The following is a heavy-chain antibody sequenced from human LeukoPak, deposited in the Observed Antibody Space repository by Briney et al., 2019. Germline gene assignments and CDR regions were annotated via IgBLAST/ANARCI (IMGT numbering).Heavy chain of an antibody. J-gene: IGHJ4*02. CDR2: ISSSRSYI. D-gene: IGHD2-2*01. CDR1: GFAFSSST. V-gene: IGHV3-21*01. CDR3: ARGLSPVVVPAASPWEVDY. Sequence: GGSLRLSCAASGFAFSSSTMNWVRQAPGKGLEWVSSISSSRSYIYYADSVKGRFTISRDNAKNSLYLQMNSLRAEDTAVYYCARGLSPVVVPAASPWEVDYWGQGTLVTVSS.